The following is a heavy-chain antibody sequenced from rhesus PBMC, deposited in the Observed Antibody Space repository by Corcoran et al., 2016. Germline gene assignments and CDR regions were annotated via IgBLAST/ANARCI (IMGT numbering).Heavy chain of an antibody. D-gene: IGHD6S26*01. V-gene: IGHV5S1*01. CDR1: GYSFTSSW. CDR2: FYPGDINT. J-gene: IGHJ4*01. CDR3: AKRDSSGWSFFDY. Sequence: EVQLVQSGAEVKRPGESRRISGKTSGYSFTSSWISWVRQMPGKGLEWMGSFYPGDINTRYSPSIQGQVTISADKSISTTYQQWGSLKASDTATYYCAKRDSSGWSFFDYWGQGVLVTVSS.